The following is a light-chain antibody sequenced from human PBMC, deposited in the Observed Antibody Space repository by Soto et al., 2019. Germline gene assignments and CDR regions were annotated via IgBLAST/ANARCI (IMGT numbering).Light chain of an antibody. V-gene: IGKV3-20*01. CDR2: GAF. J-gene: IGKJ2*01. CDR3: QQYGGPPYI. Sequence: EIVLTQSPGTLSLSPGERTTLSRRARQRVCSCFLAWYQQKPGQAPSLLIYGAFHRATGVPDRFSGTGSGTDFTLTISRVEPEDFAVYYCQQYGGPPYIFGQGTKLDIK. CDR1: QRVCSCF.